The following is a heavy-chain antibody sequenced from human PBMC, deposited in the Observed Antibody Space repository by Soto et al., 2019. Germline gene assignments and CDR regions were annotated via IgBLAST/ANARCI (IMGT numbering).Heavy chain of an antibody. J-gene: IGHJ4*02. Sequence: EVQLVESGGGLVQPGGTLRLSCAASGFTFSSYDMHWVRQATGKGLEWVSAIGTAGDTYYPGSVKGRFTISRENAKNSLYLQMNSLRAGDTAVYYCARDGVYGSLSYWGQGTLVTVSS. CDR1: GFTFSSYD. CDR2: IGTAGDT. CDR3: ARDGVYGSLSY. V-gene: IGHV3-13*01. D-gene: IGHD2-8*01.